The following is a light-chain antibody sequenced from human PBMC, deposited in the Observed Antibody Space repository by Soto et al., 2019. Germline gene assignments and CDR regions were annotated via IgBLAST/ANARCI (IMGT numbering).Light chain of an antibody. V-gene: IGKV3-20*01. CDR3: QQYGSSPLT. Sequence: EIVLTQSPGILSLSPGERATLSCRASQSVTSNYLVWYQQKPGQAPRLLIYGASSRATGIPDRFSGSGSGTDFTLTISRLETEDCAVYYCQQYGSSPLTFGGGTKVDI. CDR1: QSVTSNY. CDR2: GAS. J-gene: IGKJ4*01.